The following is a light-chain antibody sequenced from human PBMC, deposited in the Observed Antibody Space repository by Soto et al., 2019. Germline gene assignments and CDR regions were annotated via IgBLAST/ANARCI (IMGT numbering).Light chain of an antibody. CDR3: QQYNSYWGT. Sequence: EVGMTQSPATLSVSPGERATLSCRASQSVSSNLAWYQQKPGQTPRLLMYGASTRATGIPARFSGSGSGTEFTLTISSLQSEDFAVYYCQQYNSYWGTFGQGTKLEIK. CDR2: GAS. CDR1: QSVSSN. J-gene: IGKJ2*02. V-gene: IGKV3-15*01.